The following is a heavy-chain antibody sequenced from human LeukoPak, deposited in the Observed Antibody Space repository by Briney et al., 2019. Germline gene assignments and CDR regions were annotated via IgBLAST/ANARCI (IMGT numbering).Heavy chain of an antibody. D-gene: IGHD3-10*01. J-gene: IGHJ4*02. CDR2: ISGASSSI. CDR3: ARGLSTCDY. Sequence: GGSLRLSCAASGFALSGYGKNWVRQAPGKGLEWVSYISGASSSIYYADSVRGRFTISRDNAKNSLYLQMNSLRDDDTAVYYCARGLSTCDYWGQGTLVTVSS. CDR1: GFALSGYG. V-gene: IGHV3-48*02.